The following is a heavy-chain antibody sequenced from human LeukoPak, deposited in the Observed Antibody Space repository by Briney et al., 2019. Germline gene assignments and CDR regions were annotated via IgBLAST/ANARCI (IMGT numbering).Heavy chain of an antibody. J-gene: IGHJ6*03. CDR1: GFTFSSYA. D-gene: IGHD3-10*01. Sequence: GGSLRLSCAASGFTFSSYAMSWVRQAPGKGLEWVANIKQDGSEKNYVDSVKGRFTISRDNAKNSLYLQMNSLRAEDTAVYYCARDRGYMDVWGKGTTVTVSS. CDR3: ARDRGYMDV. V-gene: IGHV3-7*01. CDR2: IKQDGSEK.